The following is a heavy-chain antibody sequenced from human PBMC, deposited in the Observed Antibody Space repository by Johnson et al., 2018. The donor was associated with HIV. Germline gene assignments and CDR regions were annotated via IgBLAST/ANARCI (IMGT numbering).Heavy chain of an antibody. D-gene: IGHD3-10*01. CDR2: INSEGSST. Sequence: VQLVESGGGVVQPGRSLRLSCAASGFTFSSYAMHWVRQAPGNGLVWVSHINSEGSSTTYADSVKGRITISRDNAKNTLYLQMNSLTAEDTAVYYCARSGAFDIWCQGTMVTVSS. CDR1: GFTFSSYA. V-gene: IGHV3-74*02. J-gene: IGHJ3*02. CDR3: ARSGAFDI.